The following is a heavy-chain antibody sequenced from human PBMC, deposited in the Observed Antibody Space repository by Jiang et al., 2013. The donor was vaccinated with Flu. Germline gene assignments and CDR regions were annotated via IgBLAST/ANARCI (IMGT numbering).Heavy chain of an antibody. D-gene: IGHD4-17*01. CDR1: GYSIINGFY. V-gene: IGHV4-38-2*01. J-gene: IGHJ6*04. Sequence: SLTCAVSGYSIINGFYWGWIRQPPRKGLEWIGNIYHSGSTYYNPSLKSRVTISIDMSKNQFSLKLSSVTAADTAMYYCARALLDYGDYVFGGMDVWGKGTMVTVSS. CDR2: IYHSGST. CDR3: ARALLDYGDYVFGGMDV.